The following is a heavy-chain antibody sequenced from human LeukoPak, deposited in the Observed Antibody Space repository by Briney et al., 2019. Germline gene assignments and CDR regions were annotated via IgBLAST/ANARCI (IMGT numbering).Heavy chain of an antibody. D-gene: IGHD5-12*01. CDR2: ISYDGSNK. J-gene: IGHJ4*02. V-gene: IGHV3-30*03. Sequence: GRSLRLSCAASGFTFSSYGMHWVRQAPGKGLEWVAVISYDGSNKYYADSVKGRFTISRDNSKNTLYLQMNSLRAEDTAVYYCAWKGYSGYDYLDYWGQGTLVTVSS. CDR3: AWKGYSGYDYLDY. CDR1: GFTFSSYG.